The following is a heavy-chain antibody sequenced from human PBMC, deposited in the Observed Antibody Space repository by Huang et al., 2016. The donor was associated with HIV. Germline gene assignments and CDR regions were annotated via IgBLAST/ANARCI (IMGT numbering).Heavy chain of an antibody. CDR1: GFTVSSNY. CDR3: AAQWELRGGVDF. CDR2: IYGDYST. V-gene: IGHV3-53*01. J-gene: IGHJ4*02. Sequence: EVQLVESGGGLIQPGGSLRLSCAASGFTVSSNYMSWVRQASGKGLGVVSVIYGDYSTSFADSVKGRFTISRDNSKNTLYLQMNSLRAEDTAVYYCAAQWELRGGVDFWGQGTLVTVSS. D-gene: IGHD1-26*01.